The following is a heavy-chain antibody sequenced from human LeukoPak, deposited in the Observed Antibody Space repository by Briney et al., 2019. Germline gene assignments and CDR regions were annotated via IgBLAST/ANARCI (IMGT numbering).Heavy chain of an antibody. Sequence: ASVKVSCKASGYTFTGYYIHWVRQAPGQGLEWMGRINPNSGDPKYAQNFQGRVTMTRDTSISTAFMELSSLRSDDTAVYYCARDLQSGSFSPGHWGQGTLVTVSS. D-gene: IGHD1-26*01. CDR3: ARDLQSGSFSPGH. J-gene: IGHJ4*02. CDR1: GYTFTGYY. V-gene: IGHV1-2*06. CDR2: INPNSGDP.